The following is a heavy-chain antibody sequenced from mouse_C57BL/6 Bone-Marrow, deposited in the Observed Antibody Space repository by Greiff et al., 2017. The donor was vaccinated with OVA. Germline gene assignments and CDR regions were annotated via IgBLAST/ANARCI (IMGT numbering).Heavy chain of an antibody. CDR2: IYPGSGST. V-gene: IGHV1-55*01. J-gene: IGHJ3*01. D-gene: IGHD1-1*01. CDR3: ARRSALYYYGSSAWFAY. Sequence: QVQLKQPGAELVKPGASVKMSCKASGYTFTSYWITWVKQRPGQGLEWIGDIYPGSGSTNYNEKFKSKATLTVDTSSSTAYMQLSSLTSEDSAVYYFARRSALYYYGSSAWFAYWGQGTLVTVSA. CDR1: GYTFTSYW.